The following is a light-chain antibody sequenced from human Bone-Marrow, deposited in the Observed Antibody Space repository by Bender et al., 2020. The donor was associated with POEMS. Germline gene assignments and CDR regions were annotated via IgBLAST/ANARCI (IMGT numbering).Light chain of an antibody. CDR2: QDK. V-gene: IGLV3-25*02. J-gene: IGLJ3*02. Sequence: SYELTQPPSVSVSPGQTARITCTGDALPKQYAYWYQQKPGQSPVLVMYQDKKRPSGIPDRFSGSKSGTSASLAITGLQSDDEAIYFCVAWDASLNGWVFGGGTKLTVL. CDR1: ALPKQY. CDR3: VAWDASLNGWV.